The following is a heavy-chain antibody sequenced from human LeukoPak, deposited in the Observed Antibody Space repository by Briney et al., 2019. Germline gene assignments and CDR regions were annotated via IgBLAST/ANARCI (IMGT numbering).Heavy chain of an antibody. CDR3: AKDYYDSSGYYYFTLGY. Sequence: GGSLRLSCAASGFTFSSYAMSWVRQAPRKGLEWVSAISGSGGSTYYADSVKGRFTISRDNSKNTLYLQMNSLRAEDTAVYYCAKDYYDSSGYYYFTLGYWGQGTLVTVSS. D-gene: IGHD3-22*01. J-gene: IGHJ4*02. CDR2: ISGSGGST. CDR1: GFTFSSYA. V-gene: IGHV3-23*01.